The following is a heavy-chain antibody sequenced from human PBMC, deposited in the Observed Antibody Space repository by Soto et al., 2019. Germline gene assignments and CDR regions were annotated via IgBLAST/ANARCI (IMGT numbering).Heavy chain of an antibody. CDR3: AREYSGYETPYYYMDV. V-gene: IGHV3-48*01. CDR1: GFTFSSYS. CDR2: ISSSSSTI. J-gene: IGHJ6*03. D-gene: IGHD5-12*01. Sequence: GGSLRLSCAASGFTFSSYSMNWVRQAPGKGLEWVSYISSSSSTIYYADSVKGRFTISRDNAKNSLYLQMNSLRAEDTAVYYCAREYSGYETPYYYMDVWGKGTTVTVSS.